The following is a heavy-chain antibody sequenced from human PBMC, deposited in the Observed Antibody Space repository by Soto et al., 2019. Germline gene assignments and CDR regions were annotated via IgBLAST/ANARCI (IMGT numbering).Heavy chain of an antibody. CDR2: SSSSSSHI. V-gene: IGHV3-21*01. J-gene: IGHJ6*02. Sequence: SLRLSCAASGFTFSSYSMNWVRQAPGKGLEGVASSSSSSSHIYYAAPVKGRFTISRDSAKNSLYLQMNSLRAEDTAVYYCARDGFLDTALVTYYYGMDVWGQGTTVTVSS. D-gene: IGHD5-18*01. CDR3: ARDGFLDTALVTYYYGMDV. CDR1: GFTFSSYS.